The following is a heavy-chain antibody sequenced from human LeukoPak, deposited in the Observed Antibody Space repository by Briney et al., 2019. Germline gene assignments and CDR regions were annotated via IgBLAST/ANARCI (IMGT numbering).Heavy chain of an antibody. V-gene: IGHV1-18*01. CDR3: ARDRVATNPYWYFDL. CDR2: ISPYNGNN. D-gene: IGHD5-12*01. CDR1: GYTFTTYG. J-gene: IGHJ2*01. Sequence: ASVTVSCKASGYTFTTYGISWVRQAPGQGLEWVGWISPYNGNNKYAQRLQGRVTITTDTSTSTAYMELRSLRSDDTAVYYCARDRVATNPYWYFDLWGRGTLVTVSS.